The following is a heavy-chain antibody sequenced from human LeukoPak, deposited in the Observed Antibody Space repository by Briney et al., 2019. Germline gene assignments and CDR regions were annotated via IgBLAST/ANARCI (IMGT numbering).Heavy chain of an antibody. J-gene: IGHJ4*02. V-gene: IGHV4-30-4*01. CDR3: ARARLDYDSSGYTRETPFDY. Sequence: SQTLSLTCTVSGGSISSGDYYWSWIRQPPGKGLEWIGYIYYSGSTYYNPSLKSRVTISVDTSKNQFSLKLSSVTAADTAVYYCARARLDYDSSGYTRETPFDYWGQGTLVTVSS. D-gene: IGHD3-22*01. CDR2: IYYSGST. CDR1: GGSISSGDYY.